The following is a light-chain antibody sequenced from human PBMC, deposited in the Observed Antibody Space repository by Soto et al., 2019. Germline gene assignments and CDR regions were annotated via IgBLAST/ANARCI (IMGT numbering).Light chain of an antibody. CDR1: QRVSSY. J-gene: IGKJ4*01. Sequence: EIMLTQSPATLSLSPWERATLSCRASQRVSSYLAWYQQKPGQAPRLLIEEASNRATGIPARFSGSGSGTDFTLTSSSLEPEDFAVYDCQQRSNWPLTFGGGTKVDIK. CDR3: QQRSNWPLT. V-gene: IGKV3-11*01. CDR2: EAS.